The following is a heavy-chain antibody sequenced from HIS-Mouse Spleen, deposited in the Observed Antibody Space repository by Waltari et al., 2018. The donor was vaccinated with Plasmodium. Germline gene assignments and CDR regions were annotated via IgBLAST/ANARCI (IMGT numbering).Heavy chain of an antibody. CDR2: ISSSSSYK. CDR1: GIPFSSYS. Sequence: EVQLVESGGGLVKPGGSLRLSCAASGIPFSSYSMNWVRQAPGKGLEWVSSISSSSSYKYYADSVKCRLTISRDNAKNSLYLQMNSLRAEDTAVYYCARDQNWNYDYWGQGTLVTVSS. CDR3: ARDQNWNYDY. D-gene: IGHD1-7*01. J-gene: IGHJ4*02. V-gene: IGHV3-21*01.